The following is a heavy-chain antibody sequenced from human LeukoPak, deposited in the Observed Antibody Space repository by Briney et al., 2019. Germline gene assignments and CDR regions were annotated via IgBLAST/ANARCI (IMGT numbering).Heavy chain of an antibody. Sequence: ASVKVSCKASGYTFTSYAMHWVRQAPGQRLEWMGWINAGNGNTKYSQKFQGRVTITRDTSASTAYMELSSLRSEDTAVYYCARTNYYDSSGGLKHFDYWGQGTLVTVSS. J-gene: IGHJ4*02. D-gene: IGHD3-22*01. V-gene: IGHV1-3*01. CDR2: INAGNGNT. CDR1: GYTFTSYA. CDR3: ARTNYYDSSGGLKHFDY.